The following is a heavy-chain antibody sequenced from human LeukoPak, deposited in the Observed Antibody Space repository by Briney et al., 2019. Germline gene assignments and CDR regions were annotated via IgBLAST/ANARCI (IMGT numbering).Heavy chain of an antibody. D-gene: IGHD5-18*01. Sequence: QSGGSLRLSCAASGFTFSNYNMNWVRQAPGKGQEWVSYISSSSTTIYYADSVKGRFTISRDNAKNSLYLQVNSLRDEDTAVYYCARAINTHTYGYHYWGQGTLVTVSS. CDR2: ISSSSTTI. J-gene: IGHJ4*02. CDR3: ARAINTHTYGYHY. CDR1: GFTFSNYN. V-gene: IGHV3-48*02.